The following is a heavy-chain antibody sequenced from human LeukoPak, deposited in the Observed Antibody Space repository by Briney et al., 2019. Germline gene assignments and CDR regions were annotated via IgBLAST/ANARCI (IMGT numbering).Heavy chain of an antibody. J-gene: IGHJ3*02. CDR1: GFTFSSYS. CDR2: ISSGSTYI. Sequence: GGSLRLSCAASGFTFSSYSMNWVRQAPGKGLEWVSSISSGSTYIYYADSVKGRFTISRDNAKNSLYLQMNRLRAEDTAVYYCATPSSTSCRGAFDIWGQGTLVTVSS. D-gene: IGHD2-2*01. CDR3: ATPSSTSCRGAFDI. V-gene: IGHV3-21*06.